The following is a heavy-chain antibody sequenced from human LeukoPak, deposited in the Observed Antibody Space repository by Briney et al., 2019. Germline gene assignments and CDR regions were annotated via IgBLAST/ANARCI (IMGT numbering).Heavy chain of an antibody. CDR1: GAFITNSHW. D-gene: IGHD4-17*01. Sequence: SETLSLTCAVSGAFITNSHWWSWARQPPGKGLEWIGEIYHSGTTNYNPSLQSRVTMSVDKSKNQFSLKLSSVTAADTAVYYCATYFYGEYGSYYFDYWGQGTLVTVSS. J-gene: IGHJ4*02. CDR2: IYHSGTT. CDR3: ATYFYGEYGSYYFDY. V-gene: IGHV4-4*02.